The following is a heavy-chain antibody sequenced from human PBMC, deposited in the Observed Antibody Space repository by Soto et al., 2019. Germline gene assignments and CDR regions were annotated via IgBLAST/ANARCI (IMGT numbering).Heavy chain of an antibody. V-gene: IGHV3-23*01. D-gene: IGHD3-22*01. CDR1: GFTFSSYA. CDR3: APGADRSKVRLG. CDR2: ITDSGGTT. Sequence: EVQLLESGGALVQPGGSLRLSCAASGFTFSSYAMSWVRQAPGKGLEWVSSITDSGGTTYYADSVKGRFTISRDNSKNTHYLQMNSLRAEDTAVYYCAPGADRSKVRLGWGQGTLVTVSS. J-gene: IGHJ4*02.